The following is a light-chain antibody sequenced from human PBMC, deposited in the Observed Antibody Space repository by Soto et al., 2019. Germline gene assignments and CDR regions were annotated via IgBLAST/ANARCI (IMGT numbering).Light chain of an antibody. J-gene: IGKJ1*01. V-gene: IGKV1-39*01. CDR3: QQSYTYPRT. CDR2: AAS. Sequence: DIQMTQSPSSLSAFVGDRVTITCRASQTINGYLNWYQQRPGKAPKLLINAASNLLSGVPSRCRGSESGTTFTLTISSLQPEDFATYYCQQSYTYPRTFGQGTKVEVQ. CDR1: QTINGY.